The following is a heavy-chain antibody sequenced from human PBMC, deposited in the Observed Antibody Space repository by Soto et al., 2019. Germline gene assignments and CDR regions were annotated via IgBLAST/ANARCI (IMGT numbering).Heavy chain of an antibody. CDR2: IYHDGNT. V-gene: IGHV4-61*01. Sequence: QVQLQESGPGLVKSSETLSLTCTVSGVSVSSGLYYWSWLRQPPGKGPEWIGHIYHDGNTRYNPSLKSRVTISIDTSKNQFSLRLSSLTAADTAIYYCARDFGSGYDFDFWGQGTLVTVSS. D-gene: IGHD3-3*01. CDR1: GVSVSSGLYY. CDR3: ARDFGSGYDFDF. J-gene: IGHJ4*02.